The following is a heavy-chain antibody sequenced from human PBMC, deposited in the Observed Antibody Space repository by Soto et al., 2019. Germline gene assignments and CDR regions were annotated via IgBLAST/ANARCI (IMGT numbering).Heavy chain of an antibody. CDR2: VFGNGAGTP. J-gene: IGHJ4*02. Sequence: EPLSLTCSVSGGSFTGDYWSWIRQPAGKGLQWIGRVFGNGAGTPIYNSLLKSRARMSADPSKRQFSLTLTSVTAADTAVYYCARDLPPYGGRRSPPTGAFEDWGQGIMVTVSS. CDR1: GGSFTGDY. V-gene: IGHV4-4*07. CDR3: ARDLPPYGGRRSPPTGAFED. D-gene: IGHD2-15*01.